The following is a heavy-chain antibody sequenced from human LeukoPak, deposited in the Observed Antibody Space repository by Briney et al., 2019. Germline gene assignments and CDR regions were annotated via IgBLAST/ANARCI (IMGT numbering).Heavy chain of an antibody. Sequence: GGSLRLSCAASGFTFSSYSMNWVRQAPGKGLEWVSYISSSSTIYYADSVKGRFTISRDNAKNSLYLQMNSLRAEDTAVYYCASHGVLFGFQHWGQGTLVTVSS. D-gene: IGHD3-16*01. J-gene: IGHJ1*01. CDR2: ISSSSTI. V-gene: IGHV3-48*01. CDR1: GFTFSSYS. CDR3: ASHGVLFGFQH.